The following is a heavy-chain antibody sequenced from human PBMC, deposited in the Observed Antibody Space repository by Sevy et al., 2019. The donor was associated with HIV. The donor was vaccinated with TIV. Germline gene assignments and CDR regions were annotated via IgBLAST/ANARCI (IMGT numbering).Heavy chain of an antibody. D-gene: IGHD3-22*01. CDR2: ITSSSDYI. Sequence: VGSLRLSCAASGFTFSNYNMNWVRQAPGKGLEWVSSITSSSDYIYDADSVKGRFTISRDNAKNSLYLQMNSLRAEDTAVYYCARDRRTLNYYASSGYNYYFDYWGQGTLVTVSS. J-gene: IGHJ4*02. CDR1: GFTFSNYN. V-gene: IGHV3-21*01. CDR3: ARDRRTLNYYASSGYNYYFDY.